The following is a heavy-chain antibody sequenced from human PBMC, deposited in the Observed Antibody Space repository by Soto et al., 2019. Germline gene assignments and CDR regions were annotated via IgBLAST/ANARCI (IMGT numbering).Heavy chain of an antibody. V-gene: IGHV3-30*18. D-gene: IGHD3-22*01. CDR1: GFTFSSYG. CDR3: AKDLYYYDSSGYYDAFDI. J-gene: IGHJ3*02. Sequence: GGSLRLSCAASGFTFSSYGMHWVRQAPGKGLEWVAVISYDGSNKYYADSVKGRFTISRDNSKNTLYLQMNSLRAEDTAVYYCAKDLYYYDSSGYYDAFDIWGQGTMVTGSS. CDR2: ISYDGSNK.